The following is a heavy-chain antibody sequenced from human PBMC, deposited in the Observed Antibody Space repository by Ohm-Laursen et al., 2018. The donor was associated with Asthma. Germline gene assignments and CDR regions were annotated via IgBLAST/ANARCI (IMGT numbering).Heavy chain of an antibody. CDR2: IWYDGSNE. CDR1: GYTLSRYS. J-gene: IGHJ6*02. Sequence: SLRLSCTASGYTLSRYSIHWVRQAPGKGLEWVAVIWYDGSNEYYADSVKGRFTISRDNSKNTLYLQLNSLRPDDTAVYYCAKDLGYSSSWSGAHGMDVWGQGTTVTVSS. CDR3: AKDLGYSSSWSGAHGMDV. V-gene: IGHV3-30*18. D-gene: IGHD6-13*01.